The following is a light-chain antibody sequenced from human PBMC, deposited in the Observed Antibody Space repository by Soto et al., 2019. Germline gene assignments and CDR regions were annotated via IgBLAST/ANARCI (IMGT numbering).Light chain of an antibody. CDR3: QQYGNSLIT. Sequence: EIVLTQSPGTLSLSPGERATLSCRASQTLSSRHLAWYQQKPGQAPRLLIYGSSSRATGIPDRFSGSGSGTDFTLTISRLEPEDSAVYYCQQYGNSLITFGQGTRLEIK. V-gene: IGKV3-20*01. J-gene: IGKJ5*01. CDR2: GSS. CDR1: QTLSSRH.